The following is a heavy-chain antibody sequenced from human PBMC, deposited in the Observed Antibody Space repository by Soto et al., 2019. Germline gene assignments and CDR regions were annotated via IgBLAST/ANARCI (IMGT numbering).Heavy chain of an antibody. CDR2: INHSGST. V-gene: IGHV4-34*01. CDR1: GGSIRGYY. J-gene: IGHJ6*03. CDR3: ARARRPYYYYYMDV. Sequence: LEPICLSNTVVGGSIRGYYWSWISKPTGKGLEWIGEINHSGSTNYNPSLKSRVTISVDTSKNQFSLKLSSVTAADTAVYYCARARRPYYYYYMDVWGKGTTVTVSS.